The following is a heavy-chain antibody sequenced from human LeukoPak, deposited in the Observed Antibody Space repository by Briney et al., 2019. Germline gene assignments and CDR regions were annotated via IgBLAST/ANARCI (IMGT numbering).Heavy chain of an antibody. V-gene: IGHV4-34*01. D-gene: IGHD1-26*01. CDR2: INHSGST. CDR3: ARGGVVGATNY. Sequence: LETLSLTCAVYGGSFSGYYWSWIRQPPGMGLEWIGEINHSGSTNYNPSLKSRVTISVDTSKNQFSLKLSSVTAADTAVYYCARGGVVGATNYWGQGTLVTVSS. CDR1: GGSFSGYY. J-gene: IGHJ4*02.